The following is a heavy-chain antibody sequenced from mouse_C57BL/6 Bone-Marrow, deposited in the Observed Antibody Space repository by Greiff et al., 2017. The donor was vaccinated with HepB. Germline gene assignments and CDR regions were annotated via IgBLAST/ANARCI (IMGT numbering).Heavy chain of an antibody. D-gene: IGHD1-1*01. CDR3: AMSYYYGSSSWYFDV. CDR2: INYDGSST. CDR1: GFTFSDYY. Sequence: EVNVVESEGGLVQPGSSMKLSCTASGFTFSDYYMAWVRQVPEKGLEWVAKINYDGSSTYYLDSLKSRFIISRDNAKNILYLQMSSLKSEDTATYYCAMSYYYGSSSWYFDVWGTGTTVTVSS. V-gene: IGHV5-16*01. J-gene: IGHJ1*03.